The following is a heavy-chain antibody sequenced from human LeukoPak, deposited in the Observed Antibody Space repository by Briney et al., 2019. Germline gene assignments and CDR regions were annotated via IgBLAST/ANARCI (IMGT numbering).Heavy chain of an antibody. J-gene: IGHJ4*02. V-gene: IGHV1-69*04. CDR3: VRDTSGYAYGLY. CDR1: GGTFSSYA. D-gene: IGHD5-18*01. Sequence: SVKVSCKASGGTFSSYAISWVRQAPGQGLEWMGRIIPILGIANYAQKFQGRVTITADKSTSTAYMELSSLRSEDTAVYYCVRDTSGYAYGLYWGQGTLVTVSS. CDR2: IIPILGIA.